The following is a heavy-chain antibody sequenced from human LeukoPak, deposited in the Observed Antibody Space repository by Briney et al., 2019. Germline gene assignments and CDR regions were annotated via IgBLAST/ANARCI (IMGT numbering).Heavy chain of an antibody. J-gene: IGHJ5*02. CDR1: GYSFGIYG. CDR2: ISANNGNT. D-gene: IGHD2-2*01. Sequence: ASVKVSCKASGYSFGIYGISWVRQAPGQGLEWMGWISANNGNTKYAQNLQGRVTLTTDTSTSTAYMELRSLRSDDTAVYYCARVGVVVPAAWFDPWGQGTLVTVSS. CDR3: ARVGVVVPAAWFDP. V-gene: IGHV1-18*01.